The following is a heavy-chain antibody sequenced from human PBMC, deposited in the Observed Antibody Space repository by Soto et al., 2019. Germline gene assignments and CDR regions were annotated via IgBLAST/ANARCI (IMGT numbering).Heavy chain of an antibody. V-gene: IGHV1-3*01. J-gene: IGHJ4*02. CDR3: ARSIVVVTALDY. D-gene: IGHD2-21*02. Sequence: ASVKVSCKASGYTFTGYYLHRVRQAPGQGLEWMGWINAGNGNTKYSQKFQGRVTITRDTSASTAYMELSSLRSEDTAVYYCARSIVVVTALDYWGQGTLVTVSS. CDR2: INAGNGNT. CDR1: GYTFTGYY.